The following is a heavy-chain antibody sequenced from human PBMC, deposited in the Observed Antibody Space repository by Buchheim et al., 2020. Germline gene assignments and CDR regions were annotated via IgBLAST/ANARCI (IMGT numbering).Heavy chain of an antibody. D-gene: IGHD3-3*01. V-gene: IGHV3-30*03. CDR1: GFTFSTSA. CDR3: ARQRSEFFDY. J-gene: IGHJ4*02. CDR2: MSSDGRT. Sequence: QVQLVESGGGLVQPGRSLTLSCAASGFTFSTSAMNWVRQSPGKGLEWVAFMSSDGRTNYEDSVKGRFSVSRDNSRNTLFLQMNLVRPEDTAVYFCARQRSEFFDYWGQGAL.